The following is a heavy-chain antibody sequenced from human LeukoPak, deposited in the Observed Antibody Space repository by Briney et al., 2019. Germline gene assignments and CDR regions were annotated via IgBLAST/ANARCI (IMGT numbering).Heavy chain of an antibody. CDR2: ISSSSSYI. D-gene: IGHD5-18*01. Sequence: GGPLRLSCAASGFTFSSYSMNWVRQAPGKGLEWVSSISSSSSYIYYADSVKGRFTISRDNAKNSLYLQMNSLRAEDTAVYYCARDQDTAMDEGYFDYWGQGTLVTVSS. J-gene: IGHJ4*02. CDR1: GFTFSSYS. V-gene: IGHV3-21*01. CDR3: ARDQDTAMDEGYFDY.